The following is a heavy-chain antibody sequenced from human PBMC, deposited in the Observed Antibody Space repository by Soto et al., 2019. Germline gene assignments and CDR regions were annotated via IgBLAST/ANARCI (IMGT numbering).Heavy chain of an antibody. J-gene: IGHJ6*02. CDR2: IYWDDDK. D-gene: IGHD2-21*02. CDR1: GFSLSTTGVG. Sequence: SGPTLVNPTQTLTLTCSFSGFSLSTTGVGVGWNRQPPGKALEWLALIYWDDDKRYNPSLNSRLTITKDTSKNQVVLAMTNVDPVDTATYYCVQSRCGGDCLQSYSSHSYYGLDVWGQGTTVTVSS. CDR3: VQSRCGGDCLQSYSSHSYYGLDV. V-gene: IGHV2-5*02.